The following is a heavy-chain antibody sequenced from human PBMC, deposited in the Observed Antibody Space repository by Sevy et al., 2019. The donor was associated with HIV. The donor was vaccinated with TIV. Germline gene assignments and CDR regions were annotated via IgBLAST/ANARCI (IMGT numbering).Heavy chain of an antibody. CDR1: GFTFSSYW. CDR2: IKQDGSGK. CDR3: ARALAASASY. D-gene: IGHD6-25*01. V-gene: IGHV3-7*01. Sequence: GGSLRLSCAASGFTFSSYWMNWVRQAPGKGLEWVANIKQDGSGKYYVDSVKGRFTISRDNAKNSMHLQMNSLRAEDTAVYYCARALAASASYWGQGTLVTVSS. J-gene: IGHJ4*02.